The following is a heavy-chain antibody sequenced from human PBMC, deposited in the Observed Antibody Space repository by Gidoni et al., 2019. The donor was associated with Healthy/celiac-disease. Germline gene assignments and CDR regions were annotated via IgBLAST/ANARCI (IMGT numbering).Heavy chain of an antibody. Sequence: EVQLLECGGGLVQPGGSLRLSCAASGFTFSSYAMSGVRQAPGKGLVWVSAIIGSGGSTYYADSVKGRFTISRDNSKNTLYLQMNSLRAEDTAVYYCAKDPAGGGSFDIWGQGTMVTVSS. CDR1: GFTFSSYA. D-gene: IGHD2-2*01. CDR2: IIGSGGST. J-gene: IGHJ3*02. CDR3: AKDPAGGGSFDI. V-gene: IGHV3-23*01.